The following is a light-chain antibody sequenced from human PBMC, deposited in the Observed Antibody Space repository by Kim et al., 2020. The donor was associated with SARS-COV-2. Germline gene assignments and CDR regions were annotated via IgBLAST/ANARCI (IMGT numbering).Light chain of an antibody. CDR3: QQRSNWPPYT. V-gene: IGKV3-11*01. CDR1: QSVSSY. J-gene: IGKJ2*01. CDR2: DAS. Sequence: EIVLTQSPATLSLSPGERATLSCRASQSVSSYLAWYQQKPGQAPRLLIYDASNRATGIPARFSGSGSGTDFTLTISSLEPEDFSVYYFQQRSNWPPYTFGQGTKLDI.